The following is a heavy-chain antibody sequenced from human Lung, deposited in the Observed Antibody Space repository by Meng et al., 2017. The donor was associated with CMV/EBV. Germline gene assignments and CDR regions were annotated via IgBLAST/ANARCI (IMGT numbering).Heavy chain of an antibody. CDR3: ARRRRWSLVRLGAFYM. J-gene: IGHJ4*03. CDR1: GDSFSGYY. V-gene: IGHV4-34*01. Sequence: SETLSLXCAFHGDSFSGYYWSWIRQPPGQGLEWIGEINHGGSATYNSSLQTRLNISIDTPKNQFSLEMRSVTAADKAVYYCARRRRWSLVRLGAFYMWGQGTLVTVSS. CDR2: INHGGSA. D-gene: IGHD3-16*01.